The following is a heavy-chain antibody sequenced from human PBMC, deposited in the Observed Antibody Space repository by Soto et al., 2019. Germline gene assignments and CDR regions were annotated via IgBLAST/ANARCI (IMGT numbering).Heavy chain of an antibody. CDR2: LSRGDER. D-gene: IGHD3-16*01. J-gene: IGHJ6*02. CDR3: ATQTISYTWGV. CDR1: GAPITTTKW. Sequence: QVQLQESGPGLVKPSETLSLTCTVSGAPITTTKWWAWVRLPPGKGLEWIGELSRGDERSSNPSLEGRFTMSLDKSNNHFSLKLTSVTAADAGLYYCATQTISYTWGVWGRGTSVTVSS. V-gene: IGHV4-4*02.